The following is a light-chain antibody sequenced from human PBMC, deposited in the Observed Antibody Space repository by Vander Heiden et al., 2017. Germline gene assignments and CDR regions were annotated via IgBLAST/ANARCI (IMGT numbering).Light chain of an antibody. CDR2: AAS. CDR1: RDIRND. CDR3: LQDNNYPWT. V-gene: IGKV1-6*01. J-gene: IGKJ1*01. Sequence: IQMNQPPSSLSTSVGHRVTIACRASRDIRNDLCWYQQKSGKPPKVLIYAASTLHSGVPSRFSGSGSGTDFTLTISSLQPEDFATYYCLQDNNYPWTFGQGTKVEIK.